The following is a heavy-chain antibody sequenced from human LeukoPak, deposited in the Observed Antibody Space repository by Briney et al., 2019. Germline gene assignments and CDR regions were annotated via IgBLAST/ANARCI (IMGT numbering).Heavy chain of an antibody. CDR3: ARGPRFSGYYVVDY. D-gene: IGHD3-22*01. J-gene: IGHJ4*02. CDR2: INPNSGGT. V-gene: IGHV1-2*06. CDR1: GYTFTGYY. Sequence: ASVKVSCKASGYTFTGYYMHWLRQAPGQGLEWMGRINPNSGGTNYAQKFQGRVTMTRDTSISTAYMELSRLRSDDTAVYYCARGPRFSGYYVVDYWGQGTLVTVSS.